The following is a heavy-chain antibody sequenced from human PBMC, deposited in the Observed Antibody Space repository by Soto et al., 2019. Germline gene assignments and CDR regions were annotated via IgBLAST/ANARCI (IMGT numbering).Heavy chain of an antibody. V-gene: IGHV3-23*01. Sequence: LRLSWAASGXTFSSYAMSWVRQAPGKGLEWVSAISGSGGSTYYADSVKGRFTISRDNSKNTLYLQMNSLRAEDTAVYYCAKSYYYDSSGYIYGMDVWGQGTTVTVSS. CDR3: AKSYYYDSSGYIYGMDV. D-gene: IGHD3-22*01. J-gene: IGHJ6*02. CDR2: ISGSGGST. CDR1: GXTFSSYA.